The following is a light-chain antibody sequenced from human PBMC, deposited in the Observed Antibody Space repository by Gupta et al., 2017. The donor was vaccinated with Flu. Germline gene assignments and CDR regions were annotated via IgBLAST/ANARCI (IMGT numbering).Light chain of an antibody. Sequence: QTVVTQEPSVSVSPGGTVTLTCGLSSGSVSTSHYPGWCQQTPGQPPRTLSYSTKTRFSGVPNRCSGYILGNKDALLTTAAQADDEADEYCVLPLGNGIGMFGGGTKLTGL. V-gene: IGLV8-61*01. J-gene: IGLJ3*02. CDR2: STK. CDR1: SGSVSTSHY. CDR3: VLPLGNGIGM.